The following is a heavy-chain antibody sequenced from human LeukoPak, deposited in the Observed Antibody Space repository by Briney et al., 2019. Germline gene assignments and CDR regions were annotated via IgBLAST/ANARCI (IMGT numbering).Heavy chain of an antibody. J-gene: IGHJ4*02. CDR2: INSDGSST. Sequence: PGGSLRLSCAASGFTLSSYWMHWVRQAPGKGLVWVSRINSDGSSTSYADSVKGRFTISRDNAKNTLYLQMNSLRAEDTAVYYCARDSGIAAAGTVFDYWGQGTLVTVSS. V-gene: IGHV3-74*01. D-gene: IGHD6-13*01. CDR3: ARDSGIAAAGTVFDY. CDR1: GFTLSSYW.